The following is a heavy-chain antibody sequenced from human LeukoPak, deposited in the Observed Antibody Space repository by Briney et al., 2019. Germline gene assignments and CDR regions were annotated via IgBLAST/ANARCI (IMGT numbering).Heavy chain of an antibody. V-gene: IGHV1-18*01. CDR1: GYTFISYG. J-gene: IGHJ4*02. D-gene: IGHD6-19*01. Sequence: ASVKVSCKASGYTFISYGITWVRQAPGQGLEWMGWISAYNGNTNYEQELQGRVTMTTDTSTSTAYMEVRSLRFDDTAVYYCARSAPGYSSGWPDYWGQGTLVTVSS. CDR3: ARSAPGYSSGWPDY. CDR2: ISAYNGNT.